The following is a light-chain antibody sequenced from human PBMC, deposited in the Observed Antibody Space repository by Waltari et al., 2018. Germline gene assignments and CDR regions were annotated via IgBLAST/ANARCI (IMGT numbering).Light chain of an antibody. Sequence: DIVLTQTPLSLPVTPGEPASISCRSSQSLLHSNGYNYLDWYLQKAGQSPQVVVFLGSRRASGVPDRISGSGSGTEFILRITRVEAADVGIYHCMQTLQTPYTFGQGTKLEI. CDR2: LGS. V-gene: IGKV2-28*01. J-gene: IGKJ2*01. CDR1: QSLLHSNGYNY. CDR3: MQTLQTPYT.